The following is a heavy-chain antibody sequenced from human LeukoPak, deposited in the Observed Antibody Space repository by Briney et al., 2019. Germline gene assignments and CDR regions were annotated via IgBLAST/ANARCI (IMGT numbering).Heavy chain of an antibody. V-gene: IGHV4-59*01. Sequence: SETLSLTCTVSGGSISMYYWSWIRQPPGKGLEWIGYIYYSGSTNYNPSLKSRVTISVDTSKNQFSLKLSSVTAADTAVYYCARGGDIVVVSAAIDYYYYYYMDVWGKGTTVTVSS. CDR1: GGSISMYY. CDR3: ARGGDIVVVSAAIDYYYYYYMDV. J-gene: IGHJ6*03. D-gene: IGHD2-2*01. CDR2: IYYSGST.